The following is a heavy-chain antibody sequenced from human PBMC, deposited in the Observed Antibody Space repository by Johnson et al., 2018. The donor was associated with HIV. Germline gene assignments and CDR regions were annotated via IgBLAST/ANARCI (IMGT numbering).Heavy chain of an antibody. D-gene: IGHD1-20*01. Sequence: QVQLVESGGGVVQPGGSLRLSCAASGFTFSSYGMHWVRQAPGKGLEWVSFIRYDGSDKHYADSVKGRFTISRDNSKNTLYLQMNSLRAEDTALYYCARDRTITGNDPFDIWGQGTMVTVSS. CDR1: GFTFSSYG. CDR3: ARDRTITGNDPFDI. J-gene: IGHJ3*02. CDR2: IRYDGSDK. V-gene: IGHV3-30*02.